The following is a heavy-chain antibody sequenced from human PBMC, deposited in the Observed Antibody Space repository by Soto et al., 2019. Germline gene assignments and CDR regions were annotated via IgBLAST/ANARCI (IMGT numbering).Heavy chain of an antibody. D-gene: IGHD3-16*01. J-gene: IGHJ4*02. CDR2: MSYDGSNK. CDR1: GFTFSSYA. CDR3: ARDGGAY. Sequence: QVQLVESGGGVVQPGRSLRLSCAASGFTFSSYAMHWVRRAPGKGLEWMAVMSYDGSNKYYADSVKGRFTISRDNSKNTLYLHMSSLRPEDTALYCCARDGGAYWGQGTLVIVSS. V-gene: IGHV3-30-3*01.